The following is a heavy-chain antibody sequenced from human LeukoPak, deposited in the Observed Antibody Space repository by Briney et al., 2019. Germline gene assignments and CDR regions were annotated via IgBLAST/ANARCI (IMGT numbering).Heavy chain of an antibody. V-gene: IGHV4-34*01. CDR3: ARGSIAVAADYWYFDL. Sequence: PSETLSLTCTVSGASISNYYWTWIRQSPGKGLEWIGEINHSGSTNYNPSLKSRVTISVDTSKNQFSLKLSSVTAADTAVYYCARGSIAVAADYWYFDLWGRGTLVTVSS. CDR1: GASISNYY. CDR2: INHSGST. D-gene: IGHD6-19*01. J-gene: IGHJ2*01.